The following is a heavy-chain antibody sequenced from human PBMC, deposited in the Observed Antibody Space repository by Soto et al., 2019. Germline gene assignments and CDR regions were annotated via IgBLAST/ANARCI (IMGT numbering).Heavy chain of an antibody. Sequence: EVQLLESGGGLVQPGGSLRLSCAASGFTFSSYAMSWVRQAPGKGLEWVSAISGSGGSTYYADSVKGRFTISRDNSKNTLYLKMNSLRAGDTAVYYCAKDLLGRVVVVAAHGAFDYWGQGTLVTVSS. CDR1: GFTFSSYA. CDR3: AKDLLGRVVVVAAHGAFDY. D-gene: IGHD2-15*01. V-gene: IGHV3-23*01. CDR2: ISGSGGST. J-gene: IGHJ4*02.